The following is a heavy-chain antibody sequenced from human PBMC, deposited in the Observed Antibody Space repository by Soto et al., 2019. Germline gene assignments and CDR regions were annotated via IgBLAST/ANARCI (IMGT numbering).Heavy chain of an antibody. Sequence: SETLSLTCTVSGGSIISSSYYWVWIRQPPGKGLEWIGSIYYSGSTYYNPSLKSRVTISVDTSKNQFSLKLSSVTAADTAVYYCASPLWFGELPPYYYYYGMDVWGQGTTVTVSS. CDR2: IYYSGST. J-gene: IGHJ6*02. CDR1: GGSIISSSYY. CDR3: ASPLWFGELPPYYYYYGMDV. V-gene: IGHV4-39*01. D-gene: IGHD3-10*01.